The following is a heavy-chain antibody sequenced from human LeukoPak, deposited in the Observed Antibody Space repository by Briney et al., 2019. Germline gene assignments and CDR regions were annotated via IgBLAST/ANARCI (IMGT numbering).Heavy chain of an antibody. CDR1: GFTFSDYY. D-gene: IGHD6-13*01. Sequence: PGGSLRLSCVASGFTFSDYYMSWIRQAPGKGLEWVSYIPSTSSYTTYADSVMGRFTISRDNAKNSLYLQMNSLRAEDTAVYYCARAANTAAGTPTLAIDYWGQGTLVTVSS. V-gene: IGHV3-11*05. CDR2: IPSTSSYT. J-gene: IGHJ4*01. CDR3: ARAANTAAGTPTLAIDY.